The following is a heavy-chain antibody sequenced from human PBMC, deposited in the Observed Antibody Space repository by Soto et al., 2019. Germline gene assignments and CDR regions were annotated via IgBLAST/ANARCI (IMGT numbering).Heavy chain of an antibody. CDR2: IYSGGST. V-gene: IGHV3-53*01. J-gene: IGHJ3*02. CDR1: GFTVSSNY. D-gene: IGHD3-22*01. CDR3: ASTIITTDAFDI. Sequence: PGGSLRLSCAASGFTVSSNYMSWVRQAPGKGLEWVSVIYSGGSTYYADSVKGRFTISRDNSKNTLYPQMNSLRAEDTAVYYCASTIITTDAFDIWGQGTMVTVSS.